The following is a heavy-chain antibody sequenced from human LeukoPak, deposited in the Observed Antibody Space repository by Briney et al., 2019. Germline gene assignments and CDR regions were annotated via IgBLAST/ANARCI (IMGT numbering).Heavy chain of an antibody. CDR3: ARESGSYPLEFDY. CDR2: IKQDGSEK. Sequence: ETLSLTCTVSGGSISSSSYYWGWVRQAPGKGLEWVANIKQDGSEKYYVDSVKGRFTISRDNAKYSLFPQMNSLRAEDTAVYYCARESGSYPLEFDYWGQGTLVTVSS. J-gene: IGHJ4*02. D-gene: IGHD1-26*01. CDR1: GGSISSSSYY. V-gene: IGHV3-7*01.